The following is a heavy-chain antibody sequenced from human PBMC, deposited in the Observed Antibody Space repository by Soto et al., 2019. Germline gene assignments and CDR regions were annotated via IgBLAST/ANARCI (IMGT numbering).Heavy chain of an antibody. CDR2: MNPNSGNT. Sequence: RASVKVSCKASGDTFSSYAISWVRQAPGKGLEWMGWMNPNSGNTGYAQKFQGRVTMTRNTSISTAYMELSSLRSEDTAVYYCARGLMMYYDFWSGYYVRPYYGMDVWGQGTTVTVSS. D-gene: IGHD3-3*01. CDR1: GDTFSSYA. CDR3: ARGLMMYYDFWSGYYVRPYYGMDV. J-gene: IGHJ6*02. V-gene: IGHV1-8*02.